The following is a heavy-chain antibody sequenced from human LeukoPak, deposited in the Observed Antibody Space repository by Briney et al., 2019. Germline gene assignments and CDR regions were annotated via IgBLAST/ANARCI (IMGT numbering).Heavy chain of an antibody. V-gene: IGHV1-69*05. CDR1: GGTFSSYA. CDR2: IIPIFGTA. CDR3: ARGLPARYNWFDP. D-gene: IGHD6-25*01. Sequence: ASVKVSCKASGGTFSSYAISWVRQAPGQGLEWMGRIIPIFGTANYAQKFQGRVTITRNTSISTAYMELSSLRSEDTAVYYCARGLPARYNWFDPWGQGTLVTVSS. J-gene: IGHJ5*02.